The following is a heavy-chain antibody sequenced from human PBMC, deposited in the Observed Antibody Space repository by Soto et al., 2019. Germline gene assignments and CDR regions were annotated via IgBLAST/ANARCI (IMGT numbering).Heavy chain of an antibody. Sequence: SETLSLTCAVSSGSISSSNWWSWVRQPPGKGLEWIGEIYHSGSTNYNPSLKSRVTISVDKSKNQFSLKLSSVTAADTAVYYCARLRTGVYAETMDVWGKGTRVTVS. J-gene: IGHJ6*03. D-gene: IGHD2-8*01. CDR2: IYHSGST. V-gene: IGHV4-4*02. CDR1: SGSISSSNW. CDR3: ARLRTGVYAETMDV.